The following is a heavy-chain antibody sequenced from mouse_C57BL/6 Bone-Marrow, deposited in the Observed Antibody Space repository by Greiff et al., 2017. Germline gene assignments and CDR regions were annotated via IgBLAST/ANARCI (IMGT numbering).Heavy chain of an antibody. CDR3: TRWGITNEY. J-gene: IGHJ2*01. Sequence: VQLQQSGPELAKPGASVKISCKASGYSFTDYNMNWVKKSNGKSLEWIGVINPNYGTTSYNPKFKGKATLAVDQSSSTAYMQLNRLTSEDSDCYYCTRWGITNEYWGQGTTLTVSS. V-gene: IGHV1-39*01. CDR1: GYSFTDYN. CDR2: INPNYGTT. D-gene: IGHD1-1*01.